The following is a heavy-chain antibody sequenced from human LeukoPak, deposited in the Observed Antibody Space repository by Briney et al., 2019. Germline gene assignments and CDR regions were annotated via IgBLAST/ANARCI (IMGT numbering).Heavy chain of an antibody. CDR3: ARASSFDY. Sequence: SETLSLTCTVSGDSISSYYWSWIRQPPGKGLEWIGYIFYSGSTNYNPSLKSRVTISVDTSKNQFSLKLSSVTAADTAVYCCARASSFDYWGQGTLVTVSS. J-gene: IGHJ4*02. CDR2: IFYSGST. CDR1: GDSISSYY. V-gene: IGHV4-59*08.